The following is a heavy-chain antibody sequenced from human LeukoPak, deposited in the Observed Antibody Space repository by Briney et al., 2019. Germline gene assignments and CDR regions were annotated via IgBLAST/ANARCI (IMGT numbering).Heavy chain of an antibody. Sequence: GGSLRLSCAASGLTFSSYAMHWVRQAPGKGLEWVAVISYDGSNKYYADSVKGRFTISRDNSKNTLYLQMNSLRAEDTAVYYCARTRYSSGWLDYWGQGTLVTVSS. D-gene: IGHD6-19*01. CDR1: GLTFSSYA. CDR3: ARTRYSSGWLDY. V-gene: IGHV3-30*01. J-gene: IGHJ4*02. CDR2: ISYDGSNK.